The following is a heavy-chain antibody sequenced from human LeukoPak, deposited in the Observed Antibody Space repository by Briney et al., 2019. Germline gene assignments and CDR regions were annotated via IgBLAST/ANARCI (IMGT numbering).Heavy chain of an antibody. CDR1: GFTFSSYA. CDR3: AKDWDYYDSKFDY. J-gene: IGHJ4*02. Sequence: PGGSLRLSCAASGFTFSSYAMSWVRQAPGKGLEWVSAISGGGGSTHYADSVKGQFTISRDNSKNTLYLQMNSLRAEDTAVYYCAKDWDYYDSKFDYWGQGTLVTVSS. V-gene: IGHV3-23*01. D-gene: IGHD3-22*01. CDR2: ISGGGGST.